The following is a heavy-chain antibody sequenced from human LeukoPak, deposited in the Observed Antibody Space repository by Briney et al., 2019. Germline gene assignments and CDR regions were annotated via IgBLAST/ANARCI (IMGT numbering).Heavy chain of an antibody. CDR1: GFTFSSYA. CDR3: AKGTTIFGVVITLFDY. D-gene: IGHD3-3*01. J-gene: IGHJ4*02. V-gene: IGHV3-23*01. Sequence: GGALRLSCAASGFTFSSYAMSWVREAPGKGLEWVSAISGSGGSTYYADSVKGRFTISRDNSKNTLYLHMNSLRAEDTAVYYCAKGTTIFGVVITLFDYWGQGTLVTVSS. CDR2: ISGSGGST.